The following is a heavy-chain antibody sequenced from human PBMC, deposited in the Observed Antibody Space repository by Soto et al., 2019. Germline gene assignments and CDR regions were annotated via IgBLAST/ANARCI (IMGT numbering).Heavy chain of an antibody. D-gene: IGHD2-15*01. CDR2: ISGTGYNT. J-gene: IGHJ6*03. V-gene: IGHV3-23*01. CDR3: AKGGEGYCSGTSCLYHMDA. CDR1: GFTFTSYA. Sequence: GGSLRLSCAASGFTFTSYAMNWVRLAPGKGLEWVSAISGTGYNTYYADSVKGRFTISRDNTKNTLYLQMNSLRAEDTAVYYCAKGGEGYCSGTSCLYHMDAWGKGNTVTVSS.